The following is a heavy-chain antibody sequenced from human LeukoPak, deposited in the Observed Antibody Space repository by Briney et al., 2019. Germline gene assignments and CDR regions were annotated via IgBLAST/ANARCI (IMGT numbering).Heavy chain of an antibody. J-gene: IGHJ4*02. Sequence: SETLSLTCTVSGGSISSGSYYWSWIRQPAGKGLEWIGRIYTSGSTNCNPSLKSRVTISVDTSKNQFSLKLSSVTAADTAVYYCAREVWSSGFVGSDYWGQGTLVTVSS. V-gene: IGHV4-61*02. D-gene: IGHD3-22*01. CDR2: IYTSGST. CDR3: AREVWSSGFVGSDY. CDR1: GGSISSGSYY.